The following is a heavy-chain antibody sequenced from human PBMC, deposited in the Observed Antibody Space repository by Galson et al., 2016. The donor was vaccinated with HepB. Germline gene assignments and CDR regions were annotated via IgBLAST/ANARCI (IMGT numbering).Heavy chain of an antibody. Sequence: SVKVSCKASGYTFSDYFLHWVRQAPGQGLEWMGWINPISGGTDFPQKFQGRVTMTRDTSISTAYMELSRLTFDDTAVYYCARGILLGSDAFDIWGQGTMVTVSS. J-gene: IGHJ3*02. V-gene: IGHV1-2*02. CDR1: GYTFSDYF. D-gene: IGHD1-26*01. CDR3: ARGILLGSDAFDI. CDR2: INPISGGT.